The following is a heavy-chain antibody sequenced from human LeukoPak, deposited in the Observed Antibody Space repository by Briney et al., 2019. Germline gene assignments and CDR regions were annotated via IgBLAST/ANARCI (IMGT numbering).Heavy chain of an antibody. CDR2: ISSSSSYI. D-gene: IGHD3-3*01. CDR1: GFTVSSNY. CDR3: ASGNYDFWSGYYTGMSWFDP. J-gene: IGHJ5*02. V-gene: IGHV3-21*01. Sequence: TPGGSLRLSCAASGFTVSSNYMSWVRQAPGKGLEWVSSISSSSSYIYYADSVKGRFTISRDNAKNSLYLQMNSLRAEDTAVYYCASGNYDFWSGYYTGMSWFDPWGQGTLVTVSS.